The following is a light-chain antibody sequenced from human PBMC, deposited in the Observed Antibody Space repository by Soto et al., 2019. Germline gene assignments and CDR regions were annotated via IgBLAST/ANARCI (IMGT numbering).Light chain of an antibody. V-gene: IGLV2-18*02. CDR2: NVN. CDR1: TSHFGSYDS. J-gene: IGLJ2*01. CDR3: CSYAGSSTLV. Sequence: QSALIQPPSVSGSPGQSVTISCTGTTSHFGSYDSVSRYQQHPGTVPKPMIYNVNTQPSGVPDRFSGSKSGNTASLTISGLQAEDEADYYCCSYAGSSTLVFGGGTKLTVL.